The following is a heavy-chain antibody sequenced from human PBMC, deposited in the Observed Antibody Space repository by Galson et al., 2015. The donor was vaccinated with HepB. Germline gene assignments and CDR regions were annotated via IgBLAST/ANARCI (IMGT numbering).Heavy chain of an antibody. D-gene: IGHD6-13*01. CDR1: GYTFTSYA. J-gene: IGHJ6*02. CDR3: ARPRPRIAAAPRGNYYYYYGMDV. CDR2: ISTNTGNP. Sequence: SVKVSCKASGYTFTSYAMNWVRQAPGQGLEWMGWISTNTGNPTYAQGFTGRFVFSLDTSVSTAYLQISSLKAEDTAVYYCARPRPRIAAAPRGNYYYYYGMDVWGQGTTVTVSS. V-gene: IGHV7-4-1*02.